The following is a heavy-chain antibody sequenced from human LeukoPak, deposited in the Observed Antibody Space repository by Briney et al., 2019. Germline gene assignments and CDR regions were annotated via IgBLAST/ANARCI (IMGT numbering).Heavy chain of an antibody. CDR1: GFTFSSYA. J-gene: IGHJ6*02. D-gene: IGHD2-21*01. CDR3: AKYRGGSYYGYGVDV. V-gene: IGHV3-23*01. Sequence: QAGGSLRLSCAASGFTFSSYAMSWVRQAPGKGLEWVSAISGSGDSTYYADSVKGRFTISRDNSKNTLYLQMNSLRAKDTAVYYCAKYRGGSYYGYGVDVWGQGTTVTVSS. CDR2: ISGSGDST.